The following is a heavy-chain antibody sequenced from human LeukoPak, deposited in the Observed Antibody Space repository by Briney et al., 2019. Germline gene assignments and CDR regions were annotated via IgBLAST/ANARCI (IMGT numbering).Heavy chain of an antibody. CDR1: GYTFTSYG. CDR3: ARDPRYYDSSGYYQDY. V-gene: IGHV1-18*01. Sequence: ASVKVSCKASGYTFTSYGISWVRQAPGQGLEWMGWISAYNGNTNYAQKLQGRVTITADKSTSTAYMELSSLRSEDTAVYYCARDPRYYDSSGYYQDYWGQGTLVTVSS. CDR2: ISAYNGNT. J-gene: IGHJ4*02. D-gene: IGHD3-22*01.